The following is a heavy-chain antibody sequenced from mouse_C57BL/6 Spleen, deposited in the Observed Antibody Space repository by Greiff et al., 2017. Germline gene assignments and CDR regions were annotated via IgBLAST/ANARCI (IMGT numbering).Heavy chain of an antibody. D-gene: IGHD1-1*01. J-gene: IGHJ3*01. CDR2: IHPSDSDT. Sequence: VQLQQPGAELVKPGASVKVSCKASGYTFTSYWMHWVKQRPGQGLEWIGRIHPSDSDTNYNQKFKGKATLTVDKSSSTAYMQLSSLTSEDSAVYYCASPYYYGSSPFAYWGQGTLVTVSA. CDR3: ASPYYYGSSPFAY. V-gene: IGHV1-74*01. CDR1: GYTFTSYW.